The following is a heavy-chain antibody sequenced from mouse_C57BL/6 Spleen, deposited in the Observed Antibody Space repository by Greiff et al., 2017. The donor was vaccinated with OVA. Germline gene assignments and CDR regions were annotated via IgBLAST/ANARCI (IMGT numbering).Heavy chain of an antibody. J-gene: IGHJ2*01. Sequence: VKLMESGPELVKPGASVKISCKASGYTFTDYYINWVKQRPGQGLEWIGWIFPGSGSTYYNEKFKGKATLTVDKSSSTAYMLLSSLTSEDSAVYFCARGYYYGSSYVFDYWGQGTTLTVSS. CDR3: ARGYYYGSSYVFDY. CDR2: IFPGSGST. V-gene: IGHV1-75*01. D-gene: IGHD1-1*01. CDR1: GYTFTDYY.